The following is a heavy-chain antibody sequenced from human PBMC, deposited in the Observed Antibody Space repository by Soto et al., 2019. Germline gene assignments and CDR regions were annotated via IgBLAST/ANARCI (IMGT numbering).Heavy chain of an antibody. Sequence: GASVKVSCKASGYTFTSYYMHWVRQAPGQGLEWMGIINPSGGSTSYAQKFQGRVTMTRDTSTSTVYMELSSLRSEDTAVYYCARDPDVFHCSGGSCSTDGMDVWGQGTTVTVS. CDR2: INPSGGST. V-gene: IGHV1-46*01. CDR1: GYTFTSYY. J-gene: IGHJ6*02. CDR3: ARDPDVFHCSGGSCSTDGMDV. D-gene: IGHD2-15*01.